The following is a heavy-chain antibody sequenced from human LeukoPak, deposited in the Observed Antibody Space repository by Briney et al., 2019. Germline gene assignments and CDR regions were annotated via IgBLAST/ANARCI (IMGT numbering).Heavy chain of an antibody. D-gene: IGHD2-15*01. J-gene: IGHJ4*02. CDR2: IYHSGST. Sequence: SQTLSLTCTVSGGSISSGGYYWSWIRQPPGKGLEWIGYIYHSGSTYYNPSLKSRVTISVDRSKNQFSLKLSSVTAADTAVYYCARDQELLLDYWGQGTLVAVSS. V-gene: IGHV4-30-2*01. CDR1: GGSISSGGYY. CDR3: ARDQELLLDY.